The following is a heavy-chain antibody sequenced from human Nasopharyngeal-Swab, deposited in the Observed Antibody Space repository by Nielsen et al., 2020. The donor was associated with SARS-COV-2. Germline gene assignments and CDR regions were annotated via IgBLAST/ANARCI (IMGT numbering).Heavy chain of an antibody. D-gene: IGHD1-14*01. V-gene: IGHV3-73*01. CDR1: GFTFSGSA. J-gene: IGHJ4*02. CDR2: IRSKANSYAT. CDR3: TSRNPETGSY. Sequence: GESLKISCAASGFTFSGSAMHWVRQASGKGLEWVGRIRSKANSYATAYAASVKGRFTISRDDSKNTAYLQMNSLKTGDTAVYYCTSRNPETGSYWGQGTLVTVSS.